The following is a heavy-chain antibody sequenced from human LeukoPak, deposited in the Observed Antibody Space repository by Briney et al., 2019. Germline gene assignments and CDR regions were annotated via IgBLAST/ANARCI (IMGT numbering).Heavy chain of an antibody. V-gene: IGHV3-48*04. Sequence: GGSLRLSCAASGFTFSSFGMNWVRQAPGKELEWVSYISSSSSTIYYADSVKGRFTISRDNAKNSLYLQMNSLRAEDTAVYYCARGGSYFVHWGQGTLVTVSS. J-gene: IGHJ4*02. CDR3: ARGGSYFVH. D-gene: IGHD3-16*01. CDR2: ISSSSSTI. CDR1: GFTFSSFG.